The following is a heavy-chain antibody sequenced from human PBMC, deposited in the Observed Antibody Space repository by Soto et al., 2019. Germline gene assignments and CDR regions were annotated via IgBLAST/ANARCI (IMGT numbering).Heavy chain of an antibody. Sequence: PGESLKISCKGSGYSFTSYWISWVRQMPGKGLEWMGRIDPSDSYTNYSPSFQGHVTISADKSISTAYLQWSSLKASDTAMYYCATTRTLYGDLQYYFDYWGQGTLVTVSS. CDR1: GYSFTSYW. J-gene: IGHJ4*02. CDR3: ATTRTLYGDLQYYFDY. D-gene: IGHD4-17*01. CDR2: IDPSDSYT. V-gene: IGHV5-10-1*01.